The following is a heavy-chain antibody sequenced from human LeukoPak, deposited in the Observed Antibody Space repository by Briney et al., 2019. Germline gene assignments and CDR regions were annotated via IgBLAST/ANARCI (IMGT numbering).Heavy chain of an antibody. D-gene: IGHD2-15*01. Sequence: SETLSLTCTVSGGSISSYYWSWIRQPPGKGLEWIGYIFYSGSTNYNPSLKSRVTISVDTSKNQFSLKLSSVTAADTAVYYCARRYCSGGSCYPTRLGSDDAFDIWGQGTMVTVSS. CDR1: GGSISSYY. V-gene: IGHV4-59*01. CDR2: IFYSGST. J-gene: IGHJ3*02. CDR3: ARRYCSGGSCYPTRLGSDDAFDI.